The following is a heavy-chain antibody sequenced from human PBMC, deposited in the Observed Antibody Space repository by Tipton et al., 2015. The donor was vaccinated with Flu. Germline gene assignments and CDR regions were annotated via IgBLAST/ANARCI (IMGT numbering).Heavy chain of an antibody. CDR1: GGSFSRYF. Sequence: TLSLTCAVYGGSFSRYFWSWIRQSPGKGLEWIGEINQSGNTNYNPSLKSRVAISIDTSKKQFSLELTSVTAADTVVYYCAYITHGAARRPPNDYWGQGTLVTVSS. CDR2: INQSGNT. D-gene: IGHD2-2*02. CDR3: AYITHGAARRPPNDY. J-gene: IGHJ4*02. V-gene: IGHV4-34*01.